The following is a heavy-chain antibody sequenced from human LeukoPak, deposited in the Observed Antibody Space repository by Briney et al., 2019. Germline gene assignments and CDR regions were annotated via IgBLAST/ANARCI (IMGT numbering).Heavy chain of an antibody. V-gene: IGHV3-21*01. J-gene: IGHJ4*02. CDR2: ITSSSSYT. Sequence: PGGSLRLSCAASGFTFSTYNMNWVRQAPGKGLEWVSSITSSSSYTFYADSVKGRFTISRDNSKNTLYLQMNSLRAEDTAVYYCAFFLPASYSSNSQPPDYWGQGTLVTVSS. CDR3: AFFLPASYSSNSQPPDY. D-gene: IGHD6-13*01. CDR1: GFTFSTYN.